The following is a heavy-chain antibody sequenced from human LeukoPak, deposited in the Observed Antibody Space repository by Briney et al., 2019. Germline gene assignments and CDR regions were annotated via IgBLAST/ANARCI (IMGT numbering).Heavy chain of an antibody. CDR3: ARDRGPYYYDSSGYYPHY. V-gene: IGHV1-69*13. CDR1: GGTFSSYA. CDR2: IIPIFGTA. D-gene: IGHD3-22*01. Sequence: SVKVSCKASGGTFSSYAISRVRQAPGQGLEWMGGIIPIFGTANYAQKFQGRVTITADESTSTAYMELSSLRSEDTAVYYCARDRGPYYYDSSGYYPHYWGQGTLVTVSS. J-gene: IGHJ4*02.